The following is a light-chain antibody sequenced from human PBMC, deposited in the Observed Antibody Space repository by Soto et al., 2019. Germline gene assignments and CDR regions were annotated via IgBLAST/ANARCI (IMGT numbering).Light chain of an antibody. CDR3: QQYNNWPRT. CDR2: GAS. CDR1: QSVSSN. J-gene: IGKJ1*01. V-gene: IGKV3-15*01. Sequence: EVVMTQSPDTLPVSPGEAATRCCRASQSVSSNLAWYQQKLGQAPRLLIYGASTRATGISARFSGSGSGTEFTLTITSLQSEDFAIYYCQQYNNWPRTFGQGTKVDIK.